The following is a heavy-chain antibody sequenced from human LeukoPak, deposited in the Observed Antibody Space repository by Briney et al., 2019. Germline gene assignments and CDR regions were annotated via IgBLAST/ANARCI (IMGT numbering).Heavy chain of an antibody. CDR1: GFTFSSYS. J-gene: IGHJ4*02. CDR3: ASIGYYDFWSGYLEADY. V-gene: IGHV3-21*01. Sequence: GGSLRLSCAASGFTFSSYSMNWVRQAPGKGLEWVSSISSSSSYIYYADSVKGRFTISRDNAKNSLYLRMNSLRAEDTAVYYCASIGYYDFWSGYLEADYWGQGTLVTVSS. CDR2: ISSSSSYI. D-gene: IGHD3-3*01.